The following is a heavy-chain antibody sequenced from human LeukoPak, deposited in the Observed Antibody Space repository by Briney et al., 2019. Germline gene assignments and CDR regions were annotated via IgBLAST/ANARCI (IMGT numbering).Heavy chain of an antibody. CDR2: ISSSSSTI. J-gene: IGHJ4*02. CDR1: GFTFSNYN. V-gene: IGHV3-48*01. CDR3: ARGLYCSGGSCYSRFDY. D-gene: IGHD2-15*01. Sequence: GGSLRLSCAASGFTFSNYNMNWVRQAPGKGLEWVSYISSSSSTIYYADSVKGRFTISRDNAKNSLYLQMNSLRAEDTAVYYCARGLYCSGGSCYSRFDYWGQGTLVTVSS.